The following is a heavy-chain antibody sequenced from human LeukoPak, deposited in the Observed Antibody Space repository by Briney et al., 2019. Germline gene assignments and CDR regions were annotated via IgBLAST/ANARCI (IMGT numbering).Heavy chain of an antibody. CDR1: GITVSTNY. CDR2: IYSGGGT. CDR3: ASLVKGYGDYKSDSFDY. J-gene: IGHJ4*02. Sequence: GGSLRLSCAASGITVSTNYMSWVRQAPGKGLEWVSIIYSGGGTYYADSVRGRFTISRDNAKNSLYLQMNSLRAEDTAVYYCASLVKGYGDYKSDSFDYWGQGTLVTVSS. V-gene: IGHV3-66*01. D-gene: IGHD4-17*01.